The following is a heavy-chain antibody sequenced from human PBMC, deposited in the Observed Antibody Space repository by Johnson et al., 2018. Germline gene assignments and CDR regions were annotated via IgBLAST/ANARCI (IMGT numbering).Heavy chain of an antibody. J-gene: IGHJ1*01. CDR3: AKDQGRYLEYVQH. CDR1: GFTFSRYG. V-gene: IGHV3-33*03. Sequence: VQLVESGGGVVQPGRSLRLSCAASGFTFSRYGMHWVRQAPGMGLDWVAIIWYDRSNKYYADSVKGRFTISRDNAKNSLYLQMNSLRDEDTALYYCAKDQGRYLEYVQHWGQGTLVTVSS. CDR2: IWYDRSNK. D-gene: IGHD1-26*01.